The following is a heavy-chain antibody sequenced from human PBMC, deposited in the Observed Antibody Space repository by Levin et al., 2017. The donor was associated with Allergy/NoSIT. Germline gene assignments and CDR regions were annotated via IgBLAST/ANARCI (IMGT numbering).Heavy chain of an antibody. J-gene: IGHJ4*02. V-gene: IGHV3-49*04. D-gene: IGHD6-13*01. Sequence: PGGSLRLSCTASGFTFGDYAMSWVRQAPGKGLEWVGFIRSKAYGGTTEYAASVKGRFTISRDDSKSIAYLQMNSLKTEDTAVYYCTRERAAADFFDYWGQGTLVTVSS. CDR1: GFTFGDYA. CDR3: TRERAAADFFDY. CDR2: IRSKAYGGTT.